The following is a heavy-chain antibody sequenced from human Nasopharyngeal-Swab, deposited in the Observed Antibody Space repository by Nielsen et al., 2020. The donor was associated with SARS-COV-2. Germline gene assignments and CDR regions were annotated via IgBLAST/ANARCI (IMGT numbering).Heavy chain of an antibody. V-gene: IGHV4-59*01. CDR2: IYYSGST. Sequence: RQAPGKGLEWIGYIYYSGSTNYNPSLKSRVTISVDTSKNQFSLKLSSVTAADTAVYYCARVSTAYGSGSTSNNTPYHYHGMDVWGQGTTVTVSS. J-gene: IGHJ6*02. CDR3: ARVSTAYGSGSTSNNTPYHYHGMDV. D-gene: IGHD3-10*01.